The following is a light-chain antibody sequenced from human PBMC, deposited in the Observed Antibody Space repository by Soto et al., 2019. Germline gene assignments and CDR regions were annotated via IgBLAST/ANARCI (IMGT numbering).Light chain of an antibody. CDR3: QQAHSFPHT. Sequence: DIQMTQSPSSVSASVGDRVTITCRASQGISSWFAWYQQKPGKAPKLLIYAAYSLQSGVPSRFSGSGSGTAFTLNISSLQHEDFATYYCQQAHSFPHTFGPGNKVDIK. CDR1: QGISSW. V-gene: IGKV1D-12*01. CDR2: AAY. J-gene: IGKJ3*01.